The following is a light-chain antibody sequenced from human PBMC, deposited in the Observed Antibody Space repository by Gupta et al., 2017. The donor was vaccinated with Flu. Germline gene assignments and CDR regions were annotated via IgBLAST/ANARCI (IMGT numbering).Light chain of an antibody. CDR1: QAIITY. Sequence: GKRITMTGRASQAIITYLTWYQQKPGKAPNVPIYAASFLQSGGPSRFSGTASGTEFTLIISSLQAEDFANYYCQKVKYYPWTFGQGTKVEI. CDR3: QKVKYYPWT. J-gene: IGKJ1*01. V-gene: IGKV1-9*01. CDR2: AAS.